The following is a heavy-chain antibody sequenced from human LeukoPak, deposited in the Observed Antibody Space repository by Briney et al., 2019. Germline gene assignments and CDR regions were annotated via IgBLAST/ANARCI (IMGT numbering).Heavy chain of an antibody. CDR1: GFTFSSYD. V-gene: IGHV3-13*01. CDR2: IGTAGDT. J-gene: IGHJ6*02. Sequence: PGGSLRLSCAASGFTFSSYDMHWVRQATGKGLEWVSAIGTAGDTYYPGSVKGRFTISRENAKNSLYLQMNSLRAGDTAVYYCAGRVITMVRGVTYYYGMDVWGQGTTVTVSS. D-gene: IGHD3-10*01. CDR3: AGRVITMVRGVTYYYGMDV.